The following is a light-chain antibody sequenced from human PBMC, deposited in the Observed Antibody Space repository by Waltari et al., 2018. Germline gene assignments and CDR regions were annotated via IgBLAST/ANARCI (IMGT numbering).Light chain of an antibody. V-gene: IGLV2-23*01. Sequence: QYALNQPASVSGSPGQSITISCSGSSSEVGNYNFVSWYQHHPGKVPKLVIFEGSERPSGISPRCSGSRSGNTPSRTISGLQAEDEAYYYCCSYAGNSHNWVFGGGTKVTVL. CDR2: EGS. CDR1: SSEVGNYNF. J-gene: IGLJ3*02. CDR3: CSYAGNSHNWV.